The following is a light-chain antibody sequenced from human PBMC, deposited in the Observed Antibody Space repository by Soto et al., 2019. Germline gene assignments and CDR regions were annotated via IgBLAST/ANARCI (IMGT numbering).Light chain of an antibody. CDR3: QQYDNWPWT. Sequence: EIVMTQYPANLSVSGGGRATLSCRASQSISGTLAWYQQKPGQAPRLLIYGASTRATGFPARFSGSGSGTDFTLTISSLQSEDFAVYYCQQYDNWPWTFGQGTKVDIK. V-gene: IGKV3-15*01. J-gene: IGKJ1*01. CDR2: GAS. CDR1: QSISGT.